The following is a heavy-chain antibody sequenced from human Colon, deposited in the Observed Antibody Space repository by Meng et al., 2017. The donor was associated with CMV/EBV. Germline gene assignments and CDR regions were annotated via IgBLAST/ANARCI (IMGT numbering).Heavy chain of an antibody. D-gene: IGHD4-17*01. V-gene: IGHV1-18*01. J-gene: IGHJ4*02. CDR2: ISTYNGNT. Sequence: QVQLVQSGAEVKKPGVSVKVSAPASGYTFNSYPISWVRQAPGQGLEWMGWISTYNGNTNYAQKFQGRLTLTTDTSTSTAYMELRGLRSDDTAVYYCAREKATVTTFMLLYWGLGTLVTVSS. CDR3: AREKATVTTFMLLY. CDR1: GYTFNSYP.